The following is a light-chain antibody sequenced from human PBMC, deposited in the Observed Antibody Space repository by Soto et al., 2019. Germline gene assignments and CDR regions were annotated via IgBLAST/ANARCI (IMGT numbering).Light chain of an antibody. J-gene: IGKJ5*01. CDR1: QSVSGN. V-gene: IGKV3-15*01. Sequence: EIVMTQSRSTLSLSPVERASLSCSASQSVSGNLAWYQQKPGQAPRLLIYGASTRATGIPARFSGSGSGTEFTLTISSLQSEDFAVYYCQQHNNWPPITFGQGTRLEI. CDR2: GAS. CDR3: QQHNNWPPIT.